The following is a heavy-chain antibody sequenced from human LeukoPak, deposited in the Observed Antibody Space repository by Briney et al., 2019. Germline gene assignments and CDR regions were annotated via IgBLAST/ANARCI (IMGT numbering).Heavy chain of an antibody. D-gene: IGHD3-22*01. CDR2: IYPADSDT. Sequence: GESLKISCKGSGYSFTNYWIGWVRQVPGKGLEWMGIIYPADSDTRYSPSFQGQVTISADKSISAAYLQWSSLKASDTAMYYCARAYYYNSGGSYGDSWGQGTLVTVSS. CDR3: ARAYYYNSGGSYGDS. J-gene: IGHJ4*02. CDR1: GYSFTNYW. V-gene: IGHV5-51*01.